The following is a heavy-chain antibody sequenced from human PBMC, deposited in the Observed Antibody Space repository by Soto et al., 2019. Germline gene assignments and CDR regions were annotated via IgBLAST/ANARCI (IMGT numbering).Heavy chain of an antibody. V-gene: IGHV4-59*01. D-gene: IGHD2-2*02. Sequence: SETLSLTCTVSGGSISSYYWSWIRQPPGKGLEWIGYIYYSGSTNYNPSLKSRVTISVDTSKNQFSLKLSSVAAADTAVYYCARAVRDIVVVPAAIRGYNWFDPWGQGTLVTVSS. J-gene: IGHJ5*02. CDR3: ARAVRDIVVVPAAIRGYNWFDP. CDR2: IYYSGST. CDR1: GGSISSYY.